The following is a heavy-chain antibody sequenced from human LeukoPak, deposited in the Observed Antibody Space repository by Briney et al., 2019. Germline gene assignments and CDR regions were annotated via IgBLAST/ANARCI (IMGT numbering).Heavy chain of an antibody. D-gene: IGHD2-2*03. V-gene: IGHV3-7*01. Sequence: GDSLRLSCATSGFTFSSYWMTWVRQPPGEGVEWVAKIKQDGNEKCYVDSVKGRFTISRDNVKTSLYLQMNSLRIEDTAVYYCARDLGSGWFDPWGQGTLVTVHS. CDR2: IKQDGNEK. J-gene: IGHJ5*02. CDR1: GFTFSSYW. CDR3: ARDLGSGWFDP.